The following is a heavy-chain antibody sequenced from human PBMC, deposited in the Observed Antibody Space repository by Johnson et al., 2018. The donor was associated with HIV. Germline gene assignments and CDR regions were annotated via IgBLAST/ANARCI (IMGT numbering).Heavy chain of an antibody. V-gene: IGHV3-30*02. CDR2: IRFDGSIE. CDR1: GFIFSGYW. J-gene: IGHJ3*01. D-gene: IGHD2-15*01. CDR3: ARAAGVNVVVEDFDL. Sequence: QVQLVESGGGLVQPGGSLRLSCAASGFIFSGYWMNWVRQAPGKGLEWVAFIRFDGSIEYYADSVKGRFTISRDNSKNTLHLQMNSLRAEGTAVYYCARAAGVNVVVEDFDLWGQGTMVTVSS.